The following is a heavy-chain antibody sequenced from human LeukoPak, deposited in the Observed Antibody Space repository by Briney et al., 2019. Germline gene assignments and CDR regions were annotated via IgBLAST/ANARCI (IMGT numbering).Heavy chain of an antibody. CDR1: GYTFTSYY. CDR3: ARELRRGYATLDY. J-gene: IGHJ4*02. CDR2: INPNSGGT. D-gene: IGHD2-15*01. V-gene: IGHV1-2*04. Sequence: ASVKVSCKASGYTFTSYYMHWVRQAPGQGLEWMGWINPNSGGTNYAQKFQGWVTMTRDTSISTAYMELSRLRSDDTAVYYCARELRRGYATLDYWGQGTLVTVSS.